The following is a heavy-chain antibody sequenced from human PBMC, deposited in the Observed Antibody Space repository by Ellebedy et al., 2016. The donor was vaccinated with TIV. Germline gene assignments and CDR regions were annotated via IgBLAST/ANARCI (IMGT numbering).Heavy chain of an antibody. CDR2: ISSSSSTI. CDR1: GFTFSSYS. V-gene: IGHV3-48*04. Sequence: PGGSLRLSCAASGFTFSSYSMNWVRQAPGKGLEWVSYISSSSSTIYYADSVKGRFTISRDNAKNSLYLQMNSLRAEDTAVYYCARDQSYGEQPGYFDYWGQGTLVTVSS. J-gene: IGHJ4*02. CDR3: ARDQSYGEQPGYFDY. D-gene: IGHD4-17*01.